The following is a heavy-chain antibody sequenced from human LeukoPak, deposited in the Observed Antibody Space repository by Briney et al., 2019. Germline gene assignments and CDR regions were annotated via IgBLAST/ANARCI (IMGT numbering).Heavy chain of an antibody. CDR2: INGYGSST. J-gene: IGHJ4*02. V-gene: IGHV3-74*01. D-gene: IGHD5-18*01. CDR3: ARDAPGNTALDY. Sequence: GGSLRLSCAASGFTLSSYWMHWVRQAPGKGLVWVSRINGYGSSTDFADSVKGRFTISRDNAKNTLYLQMNSLRAEDTAVYYCARDAPGNTALDYWGQGTLVTVSS. CDR1: GFTLSSYW.